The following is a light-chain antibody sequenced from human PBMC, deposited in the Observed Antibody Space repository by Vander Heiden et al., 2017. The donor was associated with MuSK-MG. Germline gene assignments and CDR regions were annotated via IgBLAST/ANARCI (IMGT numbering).Light chain of an antibody. CDR3: QHRSNWRDT. Sequence: EIVLTQSQATLSLSPGERATLSCSASQSVSSFFAWHQQTPGHAPRLLIYDACNTATVLPGMFSGSASGTDFPLTISLLAPEDFAVYYCQHRSNWRDTFGQGTKLEIK. V-gene: IGKV3-11*01. J-gene: IGKJ2*01. CDR2: DAC. CDR1: QSVSSF.